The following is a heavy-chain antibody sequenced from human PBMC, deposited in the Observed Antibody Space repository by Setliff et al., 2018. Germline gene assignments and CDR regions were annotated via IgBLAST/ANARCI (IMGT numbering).Heavy chain of an antibody. CDR2: ISAHTGNT. CDR3: SRLVRYCTRTSCQRLSGGEF. CDR1: GYTFNDYG. V-gene: IGHV1-18*01. Sequence: ASVKVSCKASGYTFNDYGIAWVRQAPGQGLEWMGWISAHTGNTYYTPKLHGRVTLTTDTSTSTAYMELRSLGSDDTAVYYCSRLVRYCTRTSCQRLSGGEFWGQGTLVTVSS. D-gene: IGHD2-8*01. J-gene: IGHJ4*02.